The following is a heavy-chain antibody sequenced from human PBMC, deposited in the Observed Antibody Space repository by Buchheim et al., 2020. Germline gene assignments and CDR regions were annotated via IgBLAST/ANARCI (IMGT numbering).Heavy chain of an antibody. CDR1: GFTSGLTFSTYS. J-gene: IGHJ4*02. CDR2: ITGSSSAI. D-gene: IGHD1-26*01. V-gene: IGHV3-48*01. CDR3: AGEGSGSYFAH. Sequence: EVQLVESGGDLVQPGGSLRLSCAASGFTSGLTFSTYSMNWVRQAPGKGLEWVSNITGSSSAIWYADPVKGRFTISRDNAKNSLYLQMNSLRADDTAVYYCAGEGSGSYFAHWGQGAL.